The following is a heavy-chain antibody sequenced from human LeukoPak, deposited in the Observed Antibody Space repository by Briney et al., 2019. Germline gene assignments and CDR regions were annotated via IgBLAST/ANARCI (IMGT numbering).Heavy chain of an antibody. V-gene: IGHV1-69-2*01. Sequence: ASVKVSCKASGYTFTDYYIHWVQQAPGKGPEWMGRVDPEDGETKYSEKFQGRVTITADTSTDTAFMELSRLRSEDTAVYYCVTAVTGAAFDLWGQGTKVTVPS. J-gene: IGHJ3*01. D-gene: IGHD1-14*01. CDR3: VTAVTGAAFDL. CDR2: VDPEDGET. CDR1: GYTFTDYY.